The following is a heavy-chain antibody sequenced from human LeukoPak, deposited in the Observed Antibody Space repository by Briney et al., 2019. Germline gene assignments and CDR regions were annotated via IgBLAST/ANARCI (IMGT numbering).Heavy chain of an antibody. CDR1: GFTFDKYW. CDR2: IKQDGSEK. D-gene: IGHD6-6*01. J-gene: IGHJ4*02. Sequence: TGGSLRLSCAASGFTFDKYWMSWVRQAPGKGLEWVANIKQDGSEKYYVDSVKGRFTISRDSAENSLFLQMNSLRAEDTAVYFCASAGGDSRSPLPFYYWGQGTLVTVSS. CDR3: ASAGGDSRSPLPFYY. V-gene: IGHV3-7*03.